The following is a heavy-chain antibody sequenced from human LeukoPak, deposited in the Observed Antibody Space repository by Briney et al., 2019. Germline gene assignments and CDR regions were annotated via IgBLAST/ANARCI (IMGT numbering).Heavy chain of an antibody. V-gene: IGHV1-8*03. Sequence: ASVKVSCKASGYTFTSYDINWVRQATGQGLEWMGWLNPNSDNTGYAQKFQGRDTITRNTSISTAYMELSSLRSEDTAVYYCARGQRYSYMSPWGQGTLFTVSS. CDR3: ARGQRYSYMSP. J-gene: IGHJ5*02. CDR2: LNPNSDNT. CDR1: GYTFTSYD. D-gene: IGHD5-18*01.